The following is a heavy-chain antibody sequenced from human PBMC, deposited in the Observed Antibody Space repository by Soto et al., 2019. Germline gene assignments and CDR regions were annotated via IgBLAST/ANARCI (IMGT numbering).Heavy chain of an antibody. CDR1: GGSFSGYA. Sequence: QVQLVQSGPAVKKPGSSVKASCKASGGSFSGYAISWVRQAPGQRLEWMGGIIPMFGTTNYAPTFQGRVTTNADESTSTAYMELTSLRPEDTAVYYCARGSGIPAAITGFDPWGQGTLVTVSS. CDR3: ARGSGIPAAITGFDP. V-gene: IGHV1-69*01. D-gene: IGHD2-2*01. CDR2: IIPMFGTT. J-gene: IGHJ5*02.